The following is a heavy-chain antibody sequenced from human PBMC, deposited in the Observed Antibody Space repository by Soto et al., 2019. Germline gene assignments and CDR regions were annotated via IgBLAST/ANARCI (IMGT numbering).Heavy chain of an antibody. Sequence: SETLSLTCTVSGGSISSGGYYWSWIRQHPGKGLEWIGYIYFSGSTYYNPSLKSRVTISVDTSKNQFSLKLSSVTAADTAVYYCARSPHIQLWSYPSDYWGQGTLVTVSS. CDR3: ARSPHIQLWSYPSDY. J-gene: IGHJ4*02. CDR2: IYFSGST. V-gene: IGHV4-31*03. D-gene: IGHD5-18*01. CDR1: GGSISSGGYY.